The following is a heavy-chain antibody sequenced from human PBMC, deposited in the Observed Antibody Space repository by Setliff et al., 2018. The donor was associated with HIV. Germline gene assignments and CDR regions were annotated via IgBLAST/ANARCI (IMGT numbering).Heavy chain of an antibody. D-gene: IGHD6-6*01. J-gene: IGHJ4*02. V-gene: IGHV4-4*09. CDR1: GGSMTNY. CDR3: ARHSDIAPRRTYFDY. Sequence: SETLSLTCTVSGGSMTNYWSWIRQPPGKGLEFIGHIHTSGSTIYNPSLKSRVTISVDTSKNQFSLKLTSVAAADTAVYYCARHSDIAPRRTYFDYWGQGTLVTVSS. CDR2: IHTSGST.